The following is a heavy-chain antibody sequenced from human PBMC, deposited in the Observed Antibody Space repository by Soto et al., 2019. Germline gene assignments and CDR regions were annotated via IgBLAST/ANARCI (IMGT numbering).Heavy chain of an antibody. CDR1: GGTFTTDT. Sequence: QVQLVQSGPEVKKSGSSVKVSCKLSGGTFTTDTISWLRRAPGQGLEWMGRIIPILGTGNYAQKFQGRVTINEDKSTKTGYMELSSLTSEDTAVYYCAREEGYYNMGTLHLYYLDVWGNGTTVTVSS. V-gene: IGHV1-69*08. J-gene: IGHJ6*03. CDR3: AREEGYYNMGTLHLYYLDV. D-gene: IGHD3-10*01. CDR2: IIPILGTG.